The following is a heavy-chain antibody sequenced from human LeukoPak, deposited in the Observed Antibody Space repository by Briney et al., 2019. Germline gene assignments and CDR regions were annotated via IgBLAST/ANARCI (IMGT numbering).Heavy chain of an antibody. CDR3: AMGPSGYSSGWFYYFDS. V-gene: IGHV3-30*02. CDR2: ILYDGSDK. D-gene: IGHD6-19*01. CDR1: GFTFNTYG. Sequence: GGCLGRSCAASGFTFNTYGMHWVRQAPGKGLGGVTFILYDGSDKYYAESVKGRFTISRDNSKNTLYLQMNSLRAEDTAVYYCAMGPSGYSSGWFYYFDSWGQGTLVTVSS. J-gene: IGHJ4*02.